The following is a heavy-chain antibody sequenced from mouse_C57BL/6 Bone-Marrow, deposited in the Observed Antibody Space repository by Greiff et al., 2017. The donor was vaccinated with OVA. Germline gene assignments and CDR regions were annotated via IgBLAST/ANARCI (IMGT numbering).Heavy chain of an antibody. CDR2: ISSGGDYF. V-gene: IGHV5-9-1*02. D-gene: IGHD4-1*01. J-gene: IGHJ2*01. CDR1: GFTFSSYA. Sequence: EVQLVESGEGLVKPGGSLKLSCAASGFTFSSYAMSWVRQTPEKRLEWVAYISSGGDYFYYADTVKGRFTISRDNARNTLYLHMSSLKSEDTAMYYCTRYTGYYFDYWGQGTTLTVSS. CDR3: TRYTGYYFDY.